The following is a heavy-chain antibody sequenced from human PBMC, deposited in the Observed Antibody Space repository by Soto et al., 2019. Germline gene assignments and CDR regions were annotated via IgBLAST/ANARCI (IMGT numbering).Heavy chain of an antibody. CDR2: IKQDGSEK. CDR1: GLTFSRHW. Sequence: EVQLVESGGGLVQPGGSLRLSCTASGLTFSRHWMSWVRQAPGKGLEWVANIKQDGSEKYYVDSVKGRFTISRDNAKNSLYLQMNSLRAEDTAVYYCAREGGNYDFWSGYYWGQGTLVTVSS. D-gene: IGHD3-3*01. J-gene: IGHJ4*02. CDR3: AREGGNYDFWSGYY. V-gene: IGHV3-7*01.